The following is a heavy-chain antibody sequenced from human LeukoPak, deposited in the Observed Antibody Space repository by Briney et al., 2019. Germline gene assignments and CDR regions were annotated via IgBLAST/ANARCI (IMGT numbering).Heavy chain of an antibody. CDR3: SRTRISGIDGFDI. CDR1: GFTFSDYG. CDR2: IRSKPYGGTT. Sequence: GGSLGLSCTASGFTFSDYGVNWFRQAPGKGLEWVAFIRSKPYGGTTEYAASVKGRSSISRDDSTSIVYLQMNSLKTEDTALYYCSRTRISGIDGFDIWGQGTMVTVSS. D-gene: IGHD2-15*01. J-gene: IGHJ3*02. V-gene: IGHV3-49*03.